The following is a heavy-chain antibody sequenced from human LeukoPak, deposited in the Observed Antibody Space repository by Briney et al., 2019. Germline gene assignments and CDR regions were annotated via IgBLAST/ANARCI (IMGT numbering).Heavy chain of an antibody. D-gene: IGHD2-15*01. CDR1: GFTFGSST. J-gene: IGHJ4*01. CDR2: MKEDGTEI. Sequence: GGSLRLSCVVSGFTFGSSTMTWVRQVPGKGLEWVAKMKEDGTEIHYVDSVKGRFTISRDNAKNSLYLEMNSLRVEDTAVYYCATGWAVRGRFENWGQEPWSPS. CDR3: ATGWAVRGRFEN. V-gene: IGHV3-7*01.